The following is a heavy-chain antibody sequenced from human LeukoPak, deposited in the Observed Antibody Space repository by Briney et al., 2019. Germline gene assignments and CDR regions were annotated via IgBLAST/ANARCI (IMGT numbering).Heavy chain of an antibody. CDR3: ARGLITMVRGVSSYYYYMDV. Sequence: GASVKVSCKASGGTFISYGISWVRQAPGQGLEWMGGIIPIFGTANYAQKFQGRVTIPADKSTSTAYMELSSLRSEDTAVYYCARGLITMVRGVSSYYYYMDVWGKGTTVTISS. V-gene: IGHV1-69*06. CDR1: GGTFISYG. D-gene: IGHD3-10*01. CDR2: IIPIFGTA. J-gene: IGHJ6*03.